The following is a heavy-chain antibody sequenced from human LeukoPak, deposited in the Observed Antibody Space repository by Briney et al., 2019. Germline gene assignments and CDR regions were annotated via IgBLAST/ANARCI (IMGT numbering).Heavy chain of an antibody. V-gene: IGHV3-48*04. J-gene: IGHJ4*02. D-gene: IGHD5-12*01. CDR1: GFSFSNYW. CDR2: ISSSGSTI. Sequence: GGSLRLSCAASGFSFSNYWMHWVRQAPGKGLEWVSYISSSGSTIYYADSVKGRFTISRDNAKNSLYLQMSSLRSEDTAVYYCAREQALRGDPQPFDYWGQGTLVTVSS. CDR3: AREQALRGDPQPFDY.